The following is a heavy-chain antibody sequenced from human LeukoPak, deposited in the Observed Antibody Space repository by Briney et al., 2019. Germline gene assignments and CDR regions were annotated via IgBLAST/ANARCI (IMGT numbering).Heavy chain of an antibody. J-gene: IGHJ5*02. CDR3: AREVGSGSYYNWFDP. CDR1: GFTFSSFG. CDR2: IGYIETNI. Sequence: GGSLRLSCAASGFTFSSFGLHWVRQAPGKGLEWVAFIGYIETNIHYADSVKGRFTISRDNAKNSLYLQMNSLRAEDTAVYYCAREVGSGSYYNWFDPWGQGTLVTVSS. D-gene: IGHD3-10*01. V-gene: IGHV3-30*02.